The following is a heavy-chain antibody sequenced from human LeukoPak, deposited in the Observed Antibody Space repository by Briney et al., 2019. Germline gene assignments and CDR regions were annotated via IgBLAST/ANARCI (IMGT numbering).Heavy chain of an antibody. J-gene: IGHJ4*02. Sequence: GESLKISCKGSGYTFTSYGLGWVRPAPGQGLEWMGWISSYNGNTNYAQTLKGRVTVTTDTSTSTAYMELRSLRSDDTAVYYCARDFMVVAAKIDDWGQGTLVTVSS. CDR1: GYTFTSYG. CDR2: ISSYNGNT. V-gene: IGHV1-18*01. D-gene: IGHD2-15*01. CDR3: ARDFMVVAAKIDD.